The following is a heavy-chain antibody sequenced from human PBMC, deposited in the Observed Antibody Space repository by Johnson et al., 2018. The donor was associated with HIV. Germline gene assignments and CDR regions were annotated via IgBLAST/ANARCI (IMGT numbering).Heavy chain of an antibody. CDR1: AFTFSNYA. J-gene: IGHJ3*02. V-gene: IGHV3-30-3*02. CDR2: ISYDGSSK. Sequence: QVQLVESGGGVVQPGRSLRLACAASAFTFSNYAMHWVRQAPGKGLEWVAVISYDGSSKYYAESLKGRISISRDNSMNTLYLQMNSLRAEDTAVYYCAKSTQASILRESGPYGAFDIWGQGTMVTVSS. D-gene: IGHD3-10*01. CDR3: AKSTQASILRESGPYGAFDI.